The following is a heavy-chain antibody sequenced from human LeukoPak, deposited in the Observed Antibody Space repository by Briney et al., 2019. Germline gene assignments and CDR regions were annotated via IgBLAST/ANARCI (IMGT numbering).Heavy chain of an antibody. CDR1: GSTVSTNY. Sequence: GGSLRLSCAASGSTVSTNYMSWVRQAPGKGLEWVSIIYSGGSTYYTDSVKGRFTISRDNAKNTLYLQMNSLRAEDTAVYYCARDDYAGVFDYWGQGTLVTVSS. V-gene: IGHV3-66*01. D-gene: IGHD4-23*01. CDR3: ARDDYAGVFDY. CDR2: IYSGGST. J-gene: IGHJ4*02.